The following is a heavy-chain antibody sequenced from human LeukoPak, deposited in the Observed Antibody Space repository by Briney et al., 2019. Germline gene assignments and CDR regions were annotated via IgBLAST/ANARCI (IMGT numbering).Heavy chain of an antibody. J-gene: IGHJ4*02. CDR3: TRQMPAIRYFDF. CDR1: GYTSTSYG. CDR2: INTNGSSA. Sequence: VGSLRLSCAASGYTSTSYGMSWVRQAPGQGLVWVSLINTNGSSATCADSVRGRFTISRDNARNTLYLRMNSLRAEDTAVYYCTRQMPAIRYFDFWGQGTLVTVSS. D-gene: IGHD5-24*01. V-gene: IGHV3-74*01.